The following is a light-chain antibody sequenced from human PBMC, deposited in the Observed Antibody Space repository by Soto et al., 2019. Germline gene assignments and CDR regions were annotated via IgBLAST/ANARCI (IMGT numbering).Light chain of an antibody. CDR2: ASS. V-gene: IGKV1-27*01. J-gene: IGKJ5*01. CDR3: QRHNTARPT. CDR1: QAISNS. Sequence: DIQMTQSPSSLSASMGDRVAITCRARQAISNSLAWYQQKPVKPRQLLIYASSTLQSGVPSRFSGSGSGTDCTITISGLQPEVLASYYCQRHNTARPTFGQGTRLEIK.